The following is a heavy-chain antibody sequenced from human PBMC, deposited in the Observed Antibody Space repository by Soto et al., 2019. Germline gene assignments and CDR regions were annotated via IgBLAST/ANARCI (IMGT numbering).Heavy chain of an antibody. J-gene: IGHJ5*02. Sequence: ASVKVSCKASGYTFTGYYMHWVRQAPGQGLEWMGWINPNSGGTNYAQKFQGRVTMTRDTSISTAYMELSRLRSDDTAVYYCARAMKRITMIVVVPRDWFDPWGQGTPVTVSS. CDR1: GYTFTGYY. V-gene: IGHV1-2*02. CDR2: INPNSGGT. D-gene: IGHD3-22*01. CDR3: ARAMKRITMIVVVPRDWFDP.